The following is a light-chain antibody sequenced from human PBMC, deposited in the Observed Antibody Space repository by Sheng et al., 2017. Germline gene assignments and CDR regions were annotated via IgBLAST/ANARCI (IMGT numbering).Light chain of an antibody. CDR1: QNIISSH. CDR3: QQYGNSIT. V-gene: IGKV3-20*01. J-gene: IGKJ5*01. CDR2: GAS. Sequence: EIVLTQSPGTLSLSPGERGTLSCRASQNIISSHLAWYQHKPGQAPRLLIYGASSEGHWHPRLGSVAVGLGQTSLSPSADWSLKYFVVYYCQQYGNSITFGQGTRLDIK.